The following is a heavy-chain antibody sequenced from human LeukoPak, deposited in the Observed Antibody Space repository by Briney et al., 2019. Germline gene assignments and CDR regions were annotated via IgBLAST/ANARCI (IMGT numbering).Heavy chain of an antibody. J-gene: IGHJ3*02. D-gene: IGHD2-2*01. Sequence: PGGSLRLSCAASGFTFSSYGMHWVRQAPGKGLEWVAIISYDGSNKYYADSVKGRFTISRDNSKNTLYLQMNSLRAEDTAVYYCAKDLVYLGYCSSTSCYAYVFDIWGQGTMVTVS. CDR2: ISYDGSNK. CDR3: AKDLVYLGYCSSTSCYAYVFDI. V-gene: IGHV3-30*18. CDR1: GFTFSSYG.